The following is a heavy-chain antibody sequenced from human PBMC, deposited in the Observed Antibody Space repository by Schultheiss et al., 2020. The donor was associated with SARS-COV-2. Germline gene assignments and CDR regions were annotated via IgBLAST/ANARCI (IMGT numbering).Heavy chain of an antibody. CDR1: GFTFSSYG. V-gene: IGHV3-30*18. CDR2: ISYDGINK. Sequence: GGSLRLSCAASGFTFSSYGMHWVRQAAGKGLEWVAVISYDGINKYYADSVKGRFTISGDNYWYWLYLQINSLKAEDTAVYYCSKDPLPGGAAAGTDYYNMDGWGKGTTVTVSS. J-gene: IGHJ6*03. CDR3: SKDPLPGGAAAGTDYYNMDG. D-gene: IGHD6-13*01.